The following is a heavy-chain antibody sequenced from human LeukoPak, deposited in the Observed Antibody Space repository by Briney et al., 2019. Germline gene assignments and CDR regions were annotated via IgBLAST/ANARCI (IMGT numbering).Heavy chain of an antibody. CDR1: GGTFSSYA. CDR2: IIPILGIA. D-gene: IGHD3-10*01. J-gene: IGHJ5*02. CDR3: ARGAGSGSYFVFDP. Sequence: GSSVKVSCKASGGTFSSYAISWVRQAPGQGLEWMGRIIPILGIANYAQKFQGRVTITADKSTSTAYMELSSLRSEDTAVYYCARGAGSGSYFVFDPWGQGTLVTVSS. V-gene: IGHV1-69*04.